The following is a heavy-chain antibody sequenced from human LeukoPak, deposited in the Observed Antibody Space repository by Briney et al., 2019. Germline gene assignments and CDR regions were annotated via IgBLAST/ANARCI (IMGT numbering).Heavy chain of an antibody. J-gene: IGHJ6*02. V-gene: IGHV1-2*04. CDR3: ARDSIGFGEFVYGMDV. Sequence: ASVKVSCKASGYTFTGYYMHWVRQAPGQGLEWMGWINPNSGGTNYAQKFQGWVTMTRDTSISTAYMELSRLRSDDTAVYYCARDSIGFGEFVYGMDVWGQGTTVTVSS. CDR1: GYTFTGYY. CDR2: INPNSGGT. D-gene: IGHD3-10*01.